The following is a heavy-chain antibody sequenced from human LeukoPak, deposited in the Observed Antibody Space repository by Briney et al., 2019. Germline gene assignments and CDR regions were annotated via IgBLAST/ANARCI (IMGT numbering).Heavy chain of an antibody. V-gene: IGHV4-59*01. J-gene: IGHJ6*03. CDR1: GGSISSYY. CDR3: ARGVPSDYYYYMDV. Sequence: SETLSLTCTVSGGSISSYYWSWIRQPPGKGLEWIGYIYYSGSTNYNPSPKSRVTISVDTSKNQFSLKLSSVTAADTAVYYCARGVPSDYYYYMDVWGKGTTVTVSS. CDR2: IYYSGST.